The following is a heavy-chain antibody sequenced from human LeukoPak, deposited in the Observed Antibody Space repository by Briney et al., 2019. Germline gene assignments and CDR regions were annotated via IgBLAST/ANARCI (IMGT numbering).Heavy chain of an antibody. V-gene: IGHV3-9*01. J-gene: IGHJ4*02. D-gene: IGHD3-10*01. CDR3: ASNPSGTGDFDY. Sequence: GGSLRLSCAASGFTFDDYAMHWVRQAPGKGLEWVSGISWNRGSIGYADSVKGRFTISRDNAKNSLYLQMDSLRAEDTAVYYCASNPSGTGDFDYWGQGTLVTVSS. CDR2: ISWNRGSI. CDR1: GFTFDDYA.